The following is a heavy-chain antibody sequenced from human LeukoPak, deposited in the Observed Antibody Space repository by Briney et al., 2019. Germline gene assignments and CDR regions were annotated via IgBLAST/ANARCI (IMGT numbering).Heavy chain of an antibody. V-gene: IGHV4-59*01. CDR1: GGSISTYY. CDR2: IYYSGNT. J-gene: IGHJ4*02. Sequence: PSQTLSLTCTVSGGSISTYYWSWIRQHPGNGLEWIGYIYYSGNTNYNPSLKTRVTISIDTSKNQFFLRLRSVTAADTAVYYCARVGEGCFDHWGQGTLATVSS. CDR3: ARVGEGCFDH.